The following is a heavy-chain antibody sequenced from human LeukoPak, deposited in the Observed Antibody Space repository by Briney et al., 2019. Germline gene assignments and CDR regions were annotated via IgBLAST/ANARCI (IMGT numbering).Heavy chain of an antibody. V-gene: IGHV3-30*02. J-gene: IGHJ6*03. CDR1: GFTFSSYG. CDR3: AKDSGYRSNWYYNYMDV. D-gene: IGHD3-10*01. CDR2: IRYDGSNK. Sequence: PGGSLRLSCAASGFTFSSYGMHWVRQAPGKGLEWVAFIRYDGSNKYYADSVKGRFTISRDNSKNTLYLQMNSLRAEDTAVYYCAKDSGYRSNWYYNYMDVWGKGTTVTVSS.